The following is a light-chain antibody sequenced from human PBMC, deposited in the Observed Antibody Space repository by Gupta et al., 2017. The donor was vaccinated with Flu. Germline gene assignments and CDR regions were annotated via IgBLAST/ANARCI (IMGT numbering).Light chain of an antibody. CDR3: MQSLQTAYS. J-gene: IGKJ2*03. CDR1: QSLLHSNGYKY. V-gene: IGKV2-28*01. Sequence: DIVMTQSPLSLLVTPGEPASITCRSSQSLLHSNGYKYLDWYLQKPGQSPQLLIYLGSNRASGVPDRFSGSGSGADFTLKISRVEAEDVGVYYCMQSLQTAYSFGQGTKLEIK. CDR2: LGS.